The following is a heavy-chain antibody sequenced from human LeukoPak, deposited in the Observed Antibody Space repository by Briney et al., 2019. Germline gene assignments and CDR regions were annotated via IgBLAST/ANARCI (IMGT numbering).Heavy chain of an antibody. CDR2: IKQDGSEK. J-gene: IGHJ4*02. CDR1: GFTFSSYA. CDR3: ARNRFGDY. Sequence: GGSLRLSCAASGFTFSSYAMSWVRQAPGKGLEWVANIKQDGSEKHYVDSVKGRFTISRDNVKDSLYLQMNSLRVEDTAVYYCARNRFGDYWGQGTLVTVSS. V-gene: IGHV3-7*05. D-gene: IGHD3-10*01.